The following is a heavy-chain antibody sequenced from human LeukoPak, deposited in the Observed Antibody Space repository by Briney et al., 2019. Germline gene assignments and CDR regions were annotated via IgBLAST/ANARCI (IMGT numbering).Heavy chain of an antibody. V-gene: IGHV4-59*11. Sequence: SETLSLTCTVSGGSISSHYWTWIRQSPVKGLEWIGDISNSGSTSHNPSLKSRVTISIDTSKNQFSLKLSSVTAADTAVYYCGRDALVGYFSYHYMDVWGKGTTVTVSS. D-gene: IGHD2-15*01. CDR3: GRDALVGYFSYHYMDV. J-gene: IGHJ6*03. CDR1: GGSISSHY. CDR2: ISNSGST.